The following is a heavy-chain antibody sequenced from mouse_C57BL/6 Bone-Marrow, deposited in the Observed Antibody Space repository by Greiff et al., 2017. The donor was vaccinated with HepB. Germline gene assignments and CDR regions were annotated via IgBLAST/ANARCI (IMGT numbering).Heavy chain of an antibody. CDR1: GYNFTSYW. Sequence: QVQLQQPGAELVKPGASVKLSCKASGYNFTSYWMQWVKQRPGRGLEWIGEIDPSDSYTNYNQKFKGKATLTVDTFSSTAYMQLSSLTSEDSAVSYCAPITTVGRAWFAYWGQGTLVTVSA. CDR2: IDPSDSYT. D-gene: IGHD1-1*01. V-gene: IGHV1-50*01. CDR3: APITTVGRAWFAY. J-gene: IGHJ3*01.